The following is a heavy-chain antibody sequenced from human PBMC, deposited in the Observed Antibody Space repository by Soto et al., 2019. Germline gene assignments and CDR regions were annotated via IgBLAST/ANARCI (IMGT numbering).Heavy chain of an antibody. J-gene: IGHJ4*02. CDR1: GFTVSNNY. CDR3: APRPGGGGY. CDR2: IYSGGYT. Sequence: EVQLVESGGGLIQPGGSLRLSCAVSGFTVSNNYMSWVRQAPGKGLEGVSVIYSGGYTAYGDSVKGRFTISRDNSKNTLYLKIKGLKAADPPVFYGAPRPGGGGYWGQGTLVTVSS. D-gene: IGHD3-10*01. V-gene: IGHV3-53*01.